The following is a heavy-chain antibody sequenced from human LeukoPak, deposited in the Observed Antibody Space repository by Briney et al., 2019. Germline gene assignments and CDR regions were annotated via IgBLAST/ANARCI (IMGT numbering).Heavy chain of an antibody. Sequence: ASVKVSCKASGYTFTSYGISWVRQAPGQRLEWMGWINAGNGNTKYSQKFQGRVTITRDTSASTAYMELSSLRSEDTAVYYCARGYSGSYLDYWGQGTLVTVSS. CDR1: GYTFTSYG. J-gene: IGHJ4*02. D-gene: IGHD1-26*01. CDR3: ARGYSGSYLDY. V-gene: IGHV1-3*01. CDR2: INAGNGNT.